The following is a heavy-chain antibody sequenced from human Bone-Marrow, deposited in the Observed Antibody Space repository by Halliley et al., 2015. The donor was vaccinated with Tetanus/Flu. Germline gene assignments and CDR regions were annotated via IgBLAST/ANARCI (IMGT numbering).Heavy chain of an antibody. Sequence: CITPYNGNTNYAQKFQDRVTITRDTSMSTVYLELSGLRSEDTGMYYCARSHLTSVNTDDSFEVWGQGTMVTVSS. CDR2: ITPYNGNT. V-gene: IGHV1-45*02. J-gene: IGHJ3*01. CDR3: ARSHLTSVNTDDSFEV. D-gene: IGHD1-20*01.